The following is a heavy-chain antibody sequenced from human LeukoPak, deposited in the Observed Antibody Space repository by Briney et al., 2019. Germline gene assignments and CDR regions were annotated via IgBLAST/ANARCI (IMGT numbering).Heavy chain of an antibody. CDR2: ISYDGSNK. CDR3: ANGGVYSSSWLDY. J-gene: IGHJ4*02. Sequence: GGSLRLSCAASGCTFSSYGMHWVRQAPGKGLEWVAVISYDGSNKYYADSVKGRFTISRDNSKNTLYLQMNSLRAEDTAVYYCANGGVYSSSWLDYWGQGTLVTVSS. CDR1: GCTFSSYG. D-gene: IGHD6-13*01. V-gene: IGHV3-30*18.